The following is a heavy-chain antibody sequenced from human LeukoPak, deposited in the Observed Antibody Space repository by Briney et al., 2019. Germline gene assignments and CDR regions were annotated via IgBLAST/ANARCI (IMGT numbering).Heavy chain of an antibody. CDR2: VHYSGST. CDR1: GGSISSYY. CDR3: ARGQSGTIYY. J-gene: IGHJ4*02. Sequence: SETLSLTCTVSGGSISSYYWSWIRQPPGKGLEWIGNVHYSGSTNYNPSLKSRVTVSVDTSKNQFTLKLSSATAADTAMYYCARGQSGTIYYWGQGTLVTVSS. V-gene: IGHV4-59*01. D-gene: IGHD3-3*01.